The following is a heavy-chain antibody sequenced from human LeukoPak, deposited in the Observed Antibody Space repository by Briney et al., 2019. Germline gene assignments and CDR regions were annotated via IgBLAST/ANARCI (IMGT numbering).Heavy chain of an antibody. J-gene: IGHJ3*02. Sequence: ASVKVSCKASGYTFTGYYMHWVRQAPGQGLEWMGWINPNSGGTNYAQKFQGRVTMTRDTSISTAYMELSRLRSDDTAVYYCARHFSGGLLDAFDIWGQGAMVTVSS. V-gene: IGHV1-2*02. CDR3: ARHFSGGLLDAFDI. CDR1: GYTFTGYY. D-gene: IGHD3-10*01. CDR2: INPNSGGT.